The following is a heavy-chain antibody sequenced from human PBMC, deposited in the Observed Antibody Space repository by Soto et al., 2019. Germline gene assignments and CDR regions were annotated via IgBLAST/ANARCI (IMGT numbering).Heavy chain of an antibody. CDR2: IWYDGSNK. CDR1: GFTFSSYG. D-gene: IGHD3-16*02. Sequence: PGGSLRLSCAASGFTFSSYGMHWVRQAPGKGLEWVAVIWYDGSNKYYADSVKGRFTISRDNSKNTLYLQMNSLRAEDTAVYYCARDQVITFGGVIVKPLDYWGQGTLVNVSS. CDR3: ARDQVITFGGVIVKPLDY. V-gene: IGHV3-33*01. J-gene: IGHJ4*02.